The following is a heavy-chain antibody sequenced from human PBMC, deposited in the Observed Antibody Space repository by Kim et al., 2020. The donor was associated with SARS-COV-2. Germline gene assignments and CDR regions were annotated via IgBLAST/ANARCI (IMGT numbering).Heavy chain of an antibody. CDR1: GFTFSSYS. CDR2: ISSSSSYI. V-gene: IGHV3-21*01. D-gene: IGHD2-15*01. CDR3: ARALVYCSGGSCYYYYGMDV. Sequence: GGSLRLSCAASGFTFSSYSMNWVRQAPGKGLEWVSSISSSSSYIYYADSVKGRFTISRDNAKNSLYLQMNSLRAEDTAVYYCARALVYCSGGSCYYYYGMDVWGQGTTVTVSS. J-gene: IGHJ6*02.